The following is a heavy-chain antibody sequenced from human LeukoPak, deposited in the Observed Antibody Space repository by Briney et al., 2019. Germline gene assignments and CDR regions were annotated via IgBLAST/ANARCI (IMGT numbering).Heavy chain of an antibody. CDR3: AKGSGVQVWSSLDY. CDR1: GFTFSSYN. J-gene: IGHJ4*02. CDR2: ISSGGSYI. Sequence: GGSLRLSCAASGFTFSSYNVNWVRQAPGKGLEWVSSISSGGSYIYYAYSVMGRFTISRDNGKNSLYLQMNTLRAEDTAVYYCAKGSGVQVWSSLDYWGQGTLVTVSS. V-gene: IGHV3-21*01. D-gene: IGHD5-18*01.